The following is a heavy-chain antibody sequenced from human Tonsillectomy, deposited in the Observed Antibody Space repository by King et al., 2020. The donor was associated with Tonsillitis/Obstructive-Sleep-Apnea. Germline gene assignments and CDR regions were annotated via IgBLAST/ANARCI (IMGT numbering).Heavy chain of an antibody. CDR2: ISYDGSDK. CDR1: GVTFRHDA. V-gene: IGHV3-30*04. Sequence: HVQLVESGGGVVQPGRSRRLSCVASGVTFRHDAMHWVRQSRGKGLEWAALISYDGSDKYYADSVKGRFTVSRDNSKNTLYLQMNFLRPEDTAVYYCARGEMATISPAFDIWGQGTMLTVSS. J-gene: IGHJ3*02. D-gene: IGHD5-24*01. CDR3: ARGEMATISPAFDI.